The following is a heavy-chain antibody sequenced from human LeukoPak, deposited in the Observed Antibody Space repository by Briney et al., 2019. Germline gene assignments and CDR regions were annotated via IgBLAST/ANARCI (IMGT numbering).Heavy chain of an antibody. Sequence: SETLSLTCTVSGGSISSYYWSWIRQPPAKGLEWIGYIYYSGSTNYNPSLKSRVTISVDTSKNQFSLKLSSVTAADTAVYYCATSSGSYGSRYFDYWGQGTLVTVSS. V-gene: IGHV4-59*01. CDR3: ATSSGSYGSRYFDY. J-gene: IGHJ4*02. CDR1: GGSISSYY. D-gene: IGHD1-26*01. CDR2: IYYSGST.